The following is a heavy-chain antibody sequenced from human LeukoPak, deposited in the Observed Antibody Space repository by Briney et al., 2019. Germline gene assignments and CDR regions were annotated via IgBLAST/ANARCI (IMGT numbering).Heavy chain of an antibody. Sequence: GESLKISCKGSEYSFTSYWIGWVRQMPGKGLEWMGIIYPGDSDTRYSPSFQGQVTISADKSISTAYLQWSSLKASDTAMYYCARPPMVRGATEEFDYWGQGTLVTVSS. D-gene: IGHD3-10*01. CDR1: EYSFTSYW. CDR2: IYPGDSDT. J-gene: IGHJ4*02. V-gene: IGHV5-51*01. CDR3: ARPPMVRGATEEFDY.